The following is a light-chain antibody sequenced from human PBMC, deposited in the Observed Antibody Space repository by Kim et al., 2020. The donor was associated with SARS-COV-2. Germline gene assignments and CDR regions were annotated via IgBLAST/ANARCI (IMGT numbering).Light chain of an antibody. CDR2: AAS. Sequence: DIQMTQSPSSLSASVGDRVTITCLASQDISNYLAWYQQKPGEVPRLLIYAASTLQSGVPSRFSGTGSGTDFTLTISNLQPEDVATYYCQKYYSDPSFGPGTKVDIK. V-gene: IGKV1-27*01. J-gene: IGKJ1*01. CDR3: QKYYSDPS. CDR1: QDISNY.